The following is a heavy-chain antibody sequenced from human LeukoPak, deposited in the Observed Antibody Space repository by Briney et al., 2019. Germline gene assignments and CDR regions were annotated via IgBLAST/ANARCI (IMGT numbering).Heavy chain of an antibody. J-gene: IGHJ4*02. CDR2: IYYSGST. CDR3: ARGGYNPFYFDY. Sequence: SETLSLTCTVSGGSISSYYWSLIRQPPGKGLEWIGYIYYSGSTNYNPSLKSRVTISVDTSKNQFSLKLSSVTAADTAVYYCARGGYNPFYFDYWGQGTLVTVSS. D-gene: IGHD5-24*01. CDR1: GGSISSYY. V-gene: IGHV4-59*08.